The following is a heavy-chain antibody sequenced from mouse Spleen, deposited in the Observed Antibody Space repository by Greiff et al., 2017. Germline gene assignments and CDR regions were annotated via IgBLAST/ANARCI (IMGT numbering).Heavy chain of an antibody. J-gene: IGHJ4*01. CDR2: IDPETGGT. CDR3: TRERLGTMITTCAMDY. CDR1: GYTFTDYE. V-gene: IGHV1-15*01. Sequence: QVQLKESGAELVRPGASVTLSCKASGYTFTDYEMHWVKQTPVHGLEWIGAIDPETGGTAYNQKFKGKATLTADKSSSTAYMELRSLTSEDSAVYYCTRERLGTMITTCAMDYWGQGTSVTVSS. D-gene: IGHD2-4*01.